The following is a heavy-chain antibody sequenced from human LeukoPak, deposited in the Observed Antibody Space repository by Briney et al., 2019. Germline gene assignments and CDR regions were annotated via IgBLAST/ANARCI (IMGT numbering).Heavy chain of an antibody. V-gene: IGHV4-59*01. CDR1: GGSISSYY. D-gene: IGHD2-15*01. CDR2: IYYSGST. J-gene: IGHJ5*02. CDR3: AREGGGCSGGSCYSRRRWFDP. Sequence: PSETLSLTCTVSGGSISSYYWSWVRQPPGKGLEWIGYIYYSGSTNYNPSLKSRVTISVDTSKTQFSLKRSSVTAADTAVYYCAREGGGCSGGSCYSRRRWFDPWGQGTLVTVSS.